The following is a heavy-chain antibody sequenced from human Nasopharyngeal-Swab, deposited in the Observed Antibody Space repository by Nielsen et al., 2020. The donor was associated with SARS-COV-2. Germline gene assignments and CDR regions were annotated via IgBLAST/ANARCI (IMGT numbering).Heavy chain of an antibody. CDR1: GFTFSSYA. Sequence: GGSLSCAASGFTFSSYAMSWVRQAPGKGLEWVSAISGSGGSTYYADSVKGRFTISRDNSKNTPYLQMNSLRAEDTAVYYCAKHHGRGAYFDYWGQGTLVTVSS. CDR3: AKHHGRGAYFDY. J-gene: IGHJ4*02. CDR2: ISGSGGST. V-gene: IGHV3-23*01.